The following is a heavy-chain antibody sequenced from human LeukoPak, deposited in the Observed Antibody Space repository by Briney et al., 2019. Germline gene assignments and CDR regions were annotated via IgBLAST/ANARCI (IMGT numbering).Heavy chain of an antibody. Sequence: GGSLRLSCAASGFTFDDYAMHWVRQAPGKGLEWVSGISWNSGSIGYADSVKGRFTISRDNAKNSLYLQMNSLRAEDTALYYCAKGGYSYGSGAFDIWGQGTMVTVSS. CDR3: AKGGYSYGSGAFDI. CDR1: GFTFDDYA. CDR2: ISWNSGSI. V-gene: IGHV3-9*01. D-gene: IGHD5-18*01. J-gene: IGHJ3*02.